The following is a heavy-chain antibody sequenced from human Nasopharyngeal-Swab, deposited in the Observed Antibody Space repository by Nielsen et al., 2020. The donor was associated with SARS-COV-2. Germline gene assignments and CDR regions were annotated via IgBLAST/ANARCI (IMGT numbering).Heavy chain of an antibody. CDR3: ARRYCSAGSCMPGDC. CDR2: ISGSGSST. V-gene: IGHV3-23*01. CDR1: GFTFSSFT. Sequence: GESLKISCAASGFTFSSFTMSWVRQAPGKGLEWVSAISGSGSSTYYADSVKGRFTISRDNSKNTLYLQMNSLRAEDTAVYYCARRYCSAGSCMPGDCWGQGTLVTVSS. J-gene: IGHJ4*02. D-gene: IGHD2-15*01.